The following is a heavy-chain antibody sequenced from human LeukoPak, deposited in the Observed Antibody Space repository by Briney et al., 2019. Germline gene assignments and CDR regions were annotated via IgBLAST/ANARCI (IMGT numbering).Heavy chain of an antibody. CDR2: IRNDGTTK. CDR3: ATVTTPSDH. D-gene: IGHD4-17*01. CDR1: GFTFSSFA. J-gene: IGHJ4*02. Sequence: GGSLRLSCAASGFTFSSFAMHWVRQAPGKGLEWVGVIRNDGTTKYYGDSVNGRVTISGDNSKNTVYLQMNSLRAEDTALYYCATVTTPSDHWGQGTLVTVSS. V-gene: IGHV3-30*03.